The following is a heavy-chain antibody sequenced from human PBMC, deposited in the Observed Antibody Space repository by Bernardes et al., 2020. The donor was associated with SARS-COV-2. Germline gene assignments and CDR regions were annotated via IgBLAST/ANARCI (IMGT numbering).Heavy chain of an antibody. J-gene: IGHJ6*02. V-gene: IGHV4-61*02. CDR3: ARDFLVGATGNYYYYGMDV. CDR2: IYTSGST. CDR1: GGSISSGSYY. Sequence: SETLSLTCTVSGGSISSGSYYWSWIRQPAGKGLEWIGRIYTSGSTNYNPSLKSRVTISVDTSKNQFSLKLSSVTAADTAVYYCARDFLVGATGNYYYYGMDVWGQGTTVTVSS. D-gene: IGHD1-26*01.